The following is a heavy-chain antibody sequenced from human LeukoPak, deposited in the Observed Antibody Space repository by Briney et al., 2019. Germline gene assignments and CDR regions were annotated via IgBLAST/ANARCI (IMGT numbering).Heavy chain of an antibody. CDR2: IYTSGST. J-gene: IGHJ4*02. Sequence: PSETLSLTCTVSGGSISSYYWSWIRQPAGKGLEWIGRIYTSGSTNYNPSLKSRVTMSVDTSKNQFSLKLSSVTAADTAVYHCAREGGQIAAAGNFDYWGQGTLVTVSS. D-gene: IGHD6-13*01. CDR1: GGSISSYY. V-gene: IGHV4-4*07. CDR3: AREGGQIAAAGNFDY.